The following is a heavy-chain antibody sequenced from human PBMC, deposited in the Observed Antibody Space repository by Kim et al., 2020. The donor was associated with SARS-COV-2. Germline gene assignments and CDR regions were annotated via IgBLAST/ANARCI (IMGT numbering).Heavy chain of an antibody. D-gene: IGHD3-3*01. CDR3: ARDDLEWLLVVDY. V-gene: IGHV3-30*01. Sequence: YADSVKGRFTISRDNSKNTLYLQMNSLRAEDTAVYYCARDDLEWLLVVDYWGQGTLVTVSS. J-gene: IGHJ4*02.